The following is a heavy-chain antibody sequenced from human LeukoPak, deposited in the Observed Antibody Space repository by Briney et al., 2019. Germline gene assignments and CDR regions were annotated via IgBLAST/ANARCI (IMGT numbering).Heavy chain of an antibody. CDR1: GGSFSGYY. V-gene: IGHV4-34*01. CDR2: INHSGST. D-gene: IGHD5-12*01. J-gene: IGHJ4*02. CDR3: ARRRGYDHFDY. Sequence: SETLSLTCAVYGGSFSGYYWSWIRQPPGKGLEWIGEINHSGSTNYNPSLKSRVTISVDTSKNQFSLKLSSVTAADTAVYYCARRRGYDHFDYWGQGTLVTVSS.